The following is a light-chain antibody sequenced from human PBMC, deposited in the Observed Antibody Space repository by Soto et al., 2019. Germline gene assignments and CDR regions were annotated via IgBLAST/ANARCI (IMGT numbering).Light chain of an antibody. Sequence: QSVLTQPASVSGTPGQSITLSCTGTSSDVGGYNYVSWYQQHPGKAPKLLIYDVTNRPSGVSNRFSGSKSGNTASLTISGLPAEDEADYYCSSYRSSSPVYVFGPGTKLT. CDR3: SSYRSSSPVYV. J-gene: IGLJ1*01. CDR2: DVT. CDR1: SSDVGGYNY. V-gene: IGLV2-14*03.